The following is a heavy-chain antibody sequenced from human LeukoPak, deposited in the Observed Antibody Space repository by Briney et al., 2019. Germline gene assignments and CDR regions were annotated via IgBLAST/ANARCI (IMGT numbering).Heavy chain of an antibody. D-gene: IGHD3-22*01. CDR1: GGSISSYY. CDR3: ARRYYDDAFDI. CDR2: IYYSGST. V-gene: IGHV4-59*01. J-gene: IGHJ3*02. Sequence: SETLSLTCTVSGGSISSYYWSWIRQPPGKGLEWIGYIYYSGSTNYNPSLKSRVTISVDTSKNQFSLKLSSVTAADTAVYYCARRYYDDAFDIWGQETMVTVSS.